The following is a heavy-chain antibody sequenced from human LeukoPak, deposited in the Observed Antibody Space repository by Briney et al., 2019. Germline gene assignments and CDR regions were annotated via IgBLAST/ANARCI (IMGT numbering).Heavy chain of an antibody. J-gene: IGHJ4*02. CDR1: GDSVYSNSAA. CDR3: ARSPTTVTTLFDY. CDR2: TYYRSKWYN. V-gene: IGHV6-1*01. D-gene: IGHD4-17*01. Sequence: SQTLSLTCAISGDSVYSNSAAWNWIRQSPSRGLEWLGRTYYRSKWYNDYAVSVKSRMTINPDTSKNQFSLQLNSVTPEDTAVYYCARSPTTVTTLFDYWGQGTLLTVSS.